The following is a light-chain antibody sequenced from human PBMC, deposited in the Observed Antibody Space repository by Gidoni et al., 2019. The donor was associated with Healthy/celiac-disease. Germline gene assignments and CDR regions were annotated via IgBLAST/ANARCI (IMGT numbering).Light chain of an antibody. J-gene: IGLJ2*01. Sequence: QSVLTQPPSVSVAPGQRVTISCTGSSANIGAGYDVHWYQQLPGTAPKLLIYGDTNRPSGVPDRFSGSKSGTSASLAITGLQAEDEAIYYCQSYDRSLTGAVVFGGGTKLTVL. CDR3: QSYDRSLTGAVV. CDR2: GDT. CDR1: SANIGAGYD. V-gene: IGLV1-40*01.